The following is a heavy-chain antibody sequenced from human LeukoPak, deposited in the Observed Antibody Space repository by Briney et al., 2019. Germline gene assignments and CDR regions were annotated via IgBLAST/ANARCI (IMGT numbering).Heavy chain of an antibody. J-gene: IGHJ3*02. Sequence: PSETLSLTCTVSGGSISSYHWSWIRQPPGKGLEWIGYIYYSGSTNYNPSLKSRVTISVDTSKNQFSLKLSSVTAADTAVYYCARAQTTVTQGPDAFDIWGQGTMVTVSS. D-gene: IGHD4-17*01. CDR2: IYYSGST. CDR1: GGSISSYH. V-gene: IGHV4-59*01. CDR3: ARAQTTVTQGPDAFDI.